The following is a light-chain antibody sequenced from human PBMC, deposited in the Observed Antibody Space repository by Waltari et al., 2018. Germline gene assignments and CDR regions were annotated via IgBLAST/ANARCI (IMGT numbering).Light chain of an antibody. V-gene: IGLV2-23*02. J-gene: IGLJ2*01. Sequence: QSALTQPASLSGSPGQSITISCTGTSSDVGYYNRVSRYQRPPDKAPKPLLYEVGKRPSGISTLFSGSKSGNTASLTISGLQAGDEADYYCCSYVRSVSFVFGGGTKLTVL. CDR2: EVG. CDR1: SSDVGYYNR. CDR3: CSYVRSVSFV.